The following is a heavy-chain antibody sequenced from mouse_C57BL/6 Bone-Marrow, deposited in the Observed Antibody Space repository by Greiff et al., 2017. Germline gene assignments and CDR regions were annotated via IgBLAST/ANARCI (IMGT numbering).Heavy chain of an antibody. Sequence: EVKLMESGPELVKPGASVKISCKASGYTFTDYYMNWVKQSHGKSLEWIGDINPNNGGTSYNQKFKGKATLTVDKSSSTAYMELRSLTSEDSAVYYCARWAGSSYEDAMDYWGQGTSVTVSS. CDR2: INPNNGGT. V-gene: IGHV1-26*01. D-gene: IGHD1-1*01. J-gene: IGHJ4*01. CDR1: GYTFTDYY. CDR3: ARWAGSSYEDAMDY.